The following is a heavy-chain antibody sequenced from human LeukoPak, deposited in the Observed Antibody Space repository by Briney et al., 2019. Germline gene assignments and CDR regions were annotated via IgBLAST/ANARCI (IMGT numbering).Heavy chain of an antibody. Sequence: NPSETLSLTCAVYGGSFSGYYWSWIRQPPGKGLEWIGEINHSGSTNYNPSLKSRVTISVDTSKNQFSLKLSSVTAADTAVYYCARSHDYYDSSGYSVDYWGQGTLVTASS. CDR1: GGSFSGYY. D-gene: IGHD3-22*01. J-gene: IGHJ4*02. CDR3: ARSHDYYDSSGYSVDY. CDR2: INHSGST. V-gene: IGHV4-34*01.